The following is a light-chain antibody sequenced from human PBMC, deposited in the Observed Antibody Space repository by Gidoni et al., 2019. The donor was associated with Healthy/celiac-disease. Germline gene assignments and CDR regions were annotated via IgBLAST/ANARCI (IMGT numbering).Light chain of an antibody. Sequence: TQSPSSLSASVGDRVTITCRASQSISSYLNWYQQKPGKAPKLLIYAASSLQSGVPSRFSGSGSGTDFTLTISSLQPEDFATYYCQQSYSTPRTFGQGTELEVK. CDR1: QSISSY. J-gene: IGKJ2*01. CDR3: QQSYSTPRT. V-gene: IGKV1-39*01. CDR2: AAS.